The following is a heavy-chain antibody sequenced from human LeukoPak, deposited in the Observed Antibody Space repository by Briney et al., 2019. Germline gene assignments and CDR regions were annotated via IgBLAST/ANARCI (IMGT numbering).Heavy chain of an antibody. CDR2: INTYNGNT. D-gene: IGHD6-19*01. J-gene: IGHJ4*02. CDR1: GYTFASYG. Sequence: ASVKVSCKATGYTFASYGIIWVRQAPGQGLEWMGWINTYNGNTDYAQRLLGRVTMTTDTSTNTAYMELRSLRSDDTAVYYCAKDGGGSGWYFGAPFDYWGQGTLVTVSS. V-gene: IGHV1-18*01. CDR3: AKDGGGSGWYFGAPFDY.